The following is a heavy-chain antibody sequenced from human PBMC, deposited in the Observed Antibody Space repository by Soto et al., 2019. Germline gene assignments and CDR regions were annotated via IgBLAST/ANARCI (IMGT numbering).Heavy chain of an antibody. CDR2: IWYDGSNK. J-gene: IGHJ6*02. D-gene: IGHD6-13*01. CDR1: RFTFSSYG. V-gene: IGHV3-33*01. CDR3: ARDRDSSSWYYYGMDV. Sequence: PGGSLRFSCAASRFTFSSYGMHWVRQAPGKGLEWVAVIWYDGSNKYYADSVKGRFTISRDNSKNTLYLQMNSLRAEDTAVYYCARDRDSSSWYYYGMDVWGQGTTVTVSS.